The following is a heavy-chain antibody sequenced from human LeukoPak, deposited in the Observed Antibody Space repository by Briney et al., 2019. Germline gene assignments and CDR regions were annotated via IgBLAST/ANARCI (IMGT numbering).Heavy chain of an antibody. V-gene: IGHV3-64*01. J-gene: IGHJ4*02. CDR3: AKGLAAAGFDY. CDR2: ISGNGGST. CDR1: GFTFSTYT. D-gene: IGHD6-13*01. Sequence: PGGSLRLSCAASGFTFSTYTMHWVRQPPGKGLEYVSAISGNGGSTYYANSVKGRFTISRDNSKNTLYLQMGSLRAEDTVVYYCAKGLAAAGFDYWGQATLATVSS.